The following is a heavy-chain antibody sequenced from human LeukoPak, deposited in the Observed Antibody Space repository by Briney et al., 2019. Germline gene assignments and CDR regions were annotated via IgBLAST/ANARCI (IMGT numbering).Heavy chain of an antibody. J-gene: IGHJ4*02. Sequence: PGGSLRLSCAASGFTFSDYYMSWIRQAPGKGLEWVSYISSTAITINYADSVKGRFSTSKDNVKNLLFLQMNRLRVDDTAVYYCVRGRDYAGIAANYDYWGQGMQVTVSS. CDR2: ISSTAITI. CDR1: GFTFSDYY. D-gene: IGHD4-23*01. V-gene: IGHV3-11*01. CDR3: VRGRDYAGIAANYDY.